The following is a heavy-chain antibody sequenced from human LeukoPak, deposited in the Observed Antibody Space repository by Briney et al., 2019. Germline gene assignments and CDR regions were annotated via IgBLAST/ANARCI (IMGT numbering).Heavy chain of an antibody. V-gene: IGHV3-21*01. CDR2: ISSSSSYI. J-gene: IGHJ3*02. Sequence: GGSLRLSCAASGFTFSSYSMNWVRQAPGKGLEWVSSISSSSSYIYYAGSVKGRFTISRDNAKNSLYLQMNSLRAEDTAVYYCARDIGILRFLEWQPEIAFDIWGQGTMVTVSS. D-gene: IGHD3-3*01. CDR3: ARDIGILRFLEWQPEIAFDI. CDR1: GFTFSSYS.